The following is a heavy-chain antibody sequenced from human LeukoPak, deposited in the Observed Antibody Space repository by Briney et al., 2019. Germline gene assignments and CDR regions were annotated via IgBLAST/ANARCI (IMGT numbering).Heavy chain of an antibody. CDR3: AKDYCSSTSRYFDP. CDR1: GFTFSSYG. Sequence: GGSLRLSCAASGFTFSSYGMHWVRQAPGKGLEWVAFIRYDGSNKYYADSVKGRFTISRDNSKNTLYLQMNSLRAEDAAVYYCAKDYCSSTSRYFDPWGQGTLVTVSS. J-gene: IGHJ5*02. D-gene: IGHD2-2*01. CDR2: IRYDGSNK. V-gene: IGHV3-30*02.